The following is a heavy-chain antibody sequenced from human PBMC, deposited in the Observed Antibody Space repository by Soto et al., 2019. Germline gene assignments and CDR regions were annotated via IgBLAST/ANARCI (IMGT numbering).Heavy chain of an antibody. V-gene: IGHV1-3*01. J-gene: IGHJ4*02. CDR2: INAGNGNT. Sequence: QVQLVQSGAEVKKPGASVKVSCKASGYTFTSYAMHWVRQAPGQRLEWMGWINAGNGNTKYSQKFQGRVTITRDTSASTAYMELSSLRSEDTAVYYCARSMITFGGVIVIHPDYWGQGTLVTVSS. D-gene: IGHD3-16*02. CDR3: ARSMITFGGVIVIHPDY. CDR1: GYTFTSYA.